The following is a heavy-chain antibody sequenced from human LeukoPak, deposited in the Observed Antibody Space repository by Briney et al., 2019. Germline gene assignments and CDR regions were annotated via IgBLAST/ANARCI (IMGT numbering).Heavy chain of an antibody. J-gene: IGHJ3*02. V-gene: IGHV4-4*02. CDR3: ARDHEDIVATIWGEGLNI. D-gene: IGHD5-12*01. CDR1: GGSISSSNW. Sequence: PSGTLSLTCAVSGGSISSSNWWSWVRQPPGKGLEWIGEIYHSGSTNYNPSLKSRVTISVDKSKNQFSLKLSSVTAADTAVYYCARDHEDIVATIWGEGLNIWGQGTVVTVSS. CDR2: IYHSGST.